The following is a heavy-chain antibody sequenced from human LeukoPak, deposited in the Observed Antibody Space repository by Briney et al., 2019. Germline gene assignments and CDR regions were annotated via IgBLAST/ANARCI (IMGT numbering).Heavy chain of an antibody. CDR2: ISGSGGST. V-gene: IGHV3-23*01. Sequence: GGSLRLSCAASGFTFSSYAMSWVRQAPGKGLEWVSAISGSGGSTYYADSVKGRFTISRDNSKNTLYLQMNSLRAEDTAVYYCANSGTVRRTSDYWGQGTLVTVSS. CDR3: ANSGTVRRTSDY. CDR1: GFTFSSYA. J-gene: IGHJ4*02. D-gene: IGHD3-10*01.